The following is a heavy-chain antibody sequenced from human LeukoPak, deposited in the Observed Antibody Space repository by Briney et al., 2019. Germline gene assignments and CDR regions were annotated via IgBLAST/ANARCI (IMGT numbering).Heavy chain of an antibody. CDR3: AKGYTLSYDILTVDY. CDR2: ISYDGSNK. V-gene: IGHV3-30*18. CDR1: GFTFSSYG. J-gene: IGHJ4*02. Sequence: GGSLRLSCAASGFTFSSYGMHWVRQAPPQGLEWVAVISYDGSNKYYADSVKGRFTISRDNSKNTLYLQMNSLRAEDTAVYYCAKGYTLSYDILTVDYWGQGTLVTVCS. D-gene: IGHD3-9*01.